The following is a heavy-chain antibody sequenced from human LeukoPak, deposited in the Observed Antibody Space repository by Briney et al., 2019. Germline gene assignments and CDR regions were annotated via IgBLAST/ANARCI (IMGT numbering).Heavy chain of an antibody. V-gene: IGHV3-23*01. CDR1: GITFSSYG. CDR2: ISSTGGTT. J-gene: IGHJ4*02. CDR3: AKALYVVTGPLDY. D-gene: IGHD2-21*02. Sequence: GGSLRLPCAASGITFSSYGMSWVRQAPGKGLEWVSSISSTGGTTYYADSVKGRFTISRDNAKNSLYLQMNSLRAEDTALYYCAKALYVVTGPLDYWGQGTLVTVSS.